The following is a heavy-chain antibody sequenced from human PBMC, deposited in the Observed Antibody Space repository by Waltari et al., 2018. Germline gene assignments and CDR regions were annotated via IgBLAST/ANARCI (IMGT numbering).Heavy chain of an antibody. CDR2: ISGSGGRT. Sequence: EVQLLESGGGLVQPGGSLRLSCAAYGFTFSISVLTGVRQAPGKGLEWVSTISGSGGRTYYADSVKGRFTISRDNGKNMLHLQMKSLRAEDTAVYYCAKNRHYDYTNDAFDIWGQGTMVTVSS. J-gene: IGHJ3*02. CDR1: GFTFSISV. D-gene: IGHD3-16*01. CDR3: AKNRHYDYTNDAFDI. V-gene: IGHV3-23*01.